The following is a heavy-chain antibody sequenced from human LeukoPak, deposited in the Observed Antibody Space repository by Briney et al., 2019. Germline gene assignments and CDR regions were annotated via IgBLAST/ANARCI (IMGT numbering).Heavy chain of an antibody. D-gene: IGHD2-15*01. J-gene: IGHJ3*02. V-gene: IGHV3-9*01. CDR2: ISWNSGST. Sequence: GGSLRLSWAASGFTFDDYAMHWVRQAPGKGLEWVSGISWNSGSTGYADSVKGRFTISRDNAKNSLYLQMNSLRAEDTALYYCAKSGRGYYCSGGSCYWAGAFDIWGQGTMVTVSS. CDR3: AKSGRGYYCSGGSCYWAGAFDI. CDR1: GFTFDDYA.